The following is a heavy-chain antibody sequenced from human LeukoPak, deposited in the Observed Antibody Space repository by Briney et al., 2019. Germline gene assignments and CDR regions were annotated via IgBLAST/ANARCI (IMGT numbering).Heavy chain of an antibody. CDR3: ARDQPEFIVGAGIFDS. CDR1: GFIFSRYS. V-gene: IGHV3-30-3*01. J-gene: IGHJ4*02. Sequence: PGGSLRLSCAASGFIFSRYSMVWVRQAPGKGLEWVAVVSYDGRSSYYADSAKGRFTISRENSKNTVFLQMNSLRIEDTAVYYCARDQPEFIVGAGIFDSWGQGTLVTVSS. CDR2: VSYDGRSS. D-gene: IGHD1-26*01.